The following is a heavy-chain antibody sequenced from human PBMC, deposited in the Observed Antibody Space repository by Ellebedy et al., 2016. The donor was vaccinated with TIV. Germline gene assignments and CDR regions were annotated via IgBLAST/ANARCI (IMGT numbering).Heavy chain of an antibody. Sequence: MPSETLSFTCAVYGGSFSGYYWSWIRQPPGKGLEWIGEINHSGSTNYNPSLKSRVTMSVDTSKTQFSLKLSSVTAADTGVYYCARGWRVGATMRMYWFDPWGQGTLVTVSS. CDR3: ARGWRVGATMRMYWFDP. V-gene: IGHV4-34*01. J-gene: IGHJ5*02. D-gene: IGHD1-26*01. CDR2: INHSGST. CDR1: GGSFSGYY.